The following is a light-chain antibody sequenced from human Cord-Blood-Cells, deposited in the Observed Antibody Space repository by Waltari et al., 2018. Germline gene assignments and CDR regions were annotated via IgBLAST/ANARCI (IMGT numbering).Light chain of an antibody. CDR1: KSVSSSY. J-gene: IGKJ2*03. Sequence: EIVLTQSPGTVSLSPGERATLSCRARKSVSSSYLAWYQQKPGQAPRLLIYGASSRATGIPDRFSGSGSGTDFTLTISRLEPEDFAVYYCQQYGSSPDSFGQGTKLEI. CDR2: GAS. CDR3: QQYGSSPDS. V-gene: IGKV3-20*01.